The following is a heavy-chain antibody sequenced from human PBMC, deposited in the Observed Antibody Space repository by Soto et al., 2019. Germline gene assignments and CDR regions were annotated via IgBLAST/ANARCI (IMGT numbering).Heavy chain of an antibody. CDR3: ARDHGGGGLALEY. CDR1: GFTFSDYY. J-gene: IGHJ4*02. D-gene: IGHD3-16*01. Sequence: QVHLEESGGGLVKPGGSLRLSCTASGFTFSDYYMSWIRQAPGKGLEWISDISDSGRITHHADSVEGRFTISRDNAKDSLYLQLNNLRPEDSAIHYCARDHGGGGLALEYWGQGTLVSVSS. V-gene: IGHV3-11*01. CDR2: ISDSGRIT.